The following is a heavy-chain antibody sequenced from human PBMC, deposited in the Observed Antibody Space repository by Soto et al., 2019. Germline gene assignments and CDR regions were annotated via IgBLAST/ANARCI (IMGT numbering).Heavy chain of an antibody. D-gene: IGHD6-19*01. CDR1: GFTFKNYA. CDR2: ISYDGSIE. CDR3: ARRGTRGIAVAGTKAFDI. J-gene: IGHJ3*02. Sequence: GGSLRLSCAASGFTFKNYAMHWVRQAPGKGLEWVAVISYDGSIEFYADSVKGRFTISRDDFKNSLYLQMNSLRAEDTAVYYCARRGTRGIAVAGTKAFDIWGQGTMVTVSS. V-gene: IGHV3-30-3*01.